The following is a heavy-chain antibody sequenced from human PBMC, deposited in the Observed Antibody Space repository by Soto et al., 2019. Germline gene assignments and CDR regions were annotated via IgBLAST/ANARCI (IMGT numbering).Heavy chain of an antibody. CDR1: GLTCDDYA. Sequence: TLRLCGAASGLTCDDYAMHQVRPAPGMGLEWVSGISWNSGSIGYADSVKGRFTISRDNAKNSLYLQMNSPRAEDTALYYCAKDMGAAAGLSYYYGMDVWGQGTTVTASS. V-gene: IGHV3-9*01. J-gene: IGHJ6*02. CDR3: AKDMGAAAGLSYYYGMDV. D-gene: IGHD6-13*01. CDR2: ISWNSGSI.